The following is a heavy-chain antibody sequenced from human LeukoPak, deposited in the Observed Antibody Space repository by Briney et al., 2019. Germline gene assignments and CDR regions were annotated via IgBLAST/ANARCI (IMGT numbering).Heavy chain of an antibody. J-gene: IGHJ4*02. D-gene: IGHD3-3*01. CDR3: ARSPGVGTVDY. CDR1: GFSFSIHW. CDR2: INQDGSAE. Sequence: GGSLRLSCAASGFSFSIHWMSWVRQAPGQELEWVANINQDGSAEYYVDSVQGRFTISRDNAKNSLFLQMNSLRAEDTAVYYCARSPGVGTVDYWGQGTVVTVSS. V-gene: IGHV3-7*01.